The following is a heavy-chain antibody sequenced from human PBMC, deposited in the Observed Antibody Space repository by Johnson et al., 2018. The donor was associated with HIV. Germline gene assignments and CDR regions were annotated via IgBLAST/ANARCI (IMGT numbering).Heavy chain of an antibody. CDR3: TTDHVTMIVVNAFDI. Sequence: EVQLVESGGGLVKPGGSLRLSCAASGFTFSNAWMNWVRQAPGKGLEWVGRIKSKTDGGTTDYTAPVKGRFTISRDDSKNTLYLQMNSLKTEDTAVYYCTTDHVTMIVVNAFDIWGQGTMVTVSS. D-gene: IGHD3-22*01. V-gene: IGHV3-15*01. CDR1: GFTFSNAW. J-gene: IGHJ3*02. CDR2: IKSKTDGGTT.